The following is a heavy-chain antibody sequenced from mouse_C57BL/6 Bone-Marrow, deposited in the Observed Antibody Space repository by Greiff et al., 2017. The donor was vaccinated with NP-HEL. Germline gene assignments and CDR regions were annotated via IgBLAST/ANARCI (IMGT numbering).Heavy chain of an antibody. D-gene: IGHD2-5*01. CDR2: FDPENGDT. J-gene: IGHJ3*01. V-gene: IGHV14-4*01. CDR3: ATYYSNFLWFAY. Sequence: EVQLQQSGAELVRPGASVKLSCTASGFNIKDDYMHWVKQRPEQGLEWIGWFDPENGDTEYASKFQGKATLPAATSSHTAFLPLSCLTTKNTAVYDCATYYSNFLWFAYWGRGTGITVTA. CDR1: GFNIKDDY.